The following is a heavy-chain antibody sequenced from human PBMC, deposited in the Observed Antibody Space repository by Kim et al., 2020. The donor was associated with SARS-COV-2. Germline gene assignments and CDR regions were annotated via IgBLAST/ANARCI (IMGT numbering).Heavy chain of an antibody. Sequence: GGSLRLSCTGSGIHVTSDYIRWVRQAPGKGLEWVSLIYTVGDTFFADSVKARFSISRNESNNRQFHQMDRLLAEDTTVYYCARVGVCDTSGYYSHWSQG. CDR2: IYTVGDT. J-gene: IGHJ1*01. CDR3: ARVGVCDTSGYYSH. D-gene: IGHD3-22*01. V-gene: IGHV3-66*01. CDR1: GIHVTSDY.